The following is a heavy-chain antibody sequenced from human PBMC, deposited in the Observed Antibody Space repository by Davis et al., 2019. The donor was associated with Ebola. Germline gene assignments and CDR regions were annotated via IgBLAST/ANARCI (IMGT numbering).Heavy chain of an antibody. CDR1: GITFSGSA. Sequence: GESLKISCAASGITFSGSAVHWVRQASGKGLEWVGRIRSKANSFATEFAASVKGRFTISRDDSKNTAYLQMNSLRGEDTAVYYCASRPADTFYYGVFDYWGQGALVTVSS. J-gene: IGHJ4*02. CDR3: ASRPADTFYYGVFDY. CDR2: IRSKANSFAT. D-gene: IGHD3-3*01. V-gene: IGHV3-73*01.